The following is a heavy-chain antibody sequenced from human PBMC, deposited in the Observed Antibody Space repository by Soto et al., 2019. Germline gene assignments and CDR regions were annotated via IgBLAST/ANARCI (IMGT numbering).Heavy chain of an antibody. CDR1: GFTFTNYP. CDR2: VSDDGSST. J-gene: IGHJ3*02. Sequence: SGGSLRLSCAASGFTFTNYPMHWVRQAPGKGLVWVSRVSDDGSSTKYTDSVKGRFTISRDNAKNTLSLQMNSLRAEDTAIYYCVRGGGKSDRTSAFDIWGPGTMVTVSS. CDR3: VRGGGKSDRTSAFDI. D-gene: IGHD2-21*02. V-gene: IGHV3-74*01.